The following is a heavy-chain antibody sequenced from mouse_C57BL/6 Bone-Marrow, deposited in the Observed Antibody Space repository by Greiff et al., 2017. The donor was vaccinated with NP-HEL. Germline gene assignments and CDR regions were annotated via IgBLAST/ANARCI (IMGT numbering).Heavy chain of an antibody. CDR1: GFTFSSYA. V-gene: IGHV5-4*01. CDR2: ISDGGSYT. D-gene: IGHD6-1*01. J-gene: IGHJ4*01. Sequence: EVQGVESGGGLVKPGGSLKLSCAASGFTFSSYAMSWVRQTPEKRLEWVATISDGGSYTYYPDNVKGRFTISRDNAKNNLYLQMSHLKSEDTAMYYCAREGKASLNYAMDYWGQGTSVTVSS. CDR3: AREGKASLNYAMDY.